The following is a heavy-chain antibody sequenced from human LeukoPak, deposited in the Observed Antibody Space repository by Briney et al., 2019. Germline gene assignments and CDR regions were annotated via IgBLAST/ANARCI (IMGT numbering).Heavy chain of an antibody. J-gene: IGHJ6*03. CDR2: IYYSGST. CDR3: ARVRVAVPAAINYYYMDV. V-gene: IGHV4-39*07. D-gene: IGHD2-2*02. Sequence: PSETLSLTCTVSGGSISSSSYYWGWLRQPPGKGLEWIGSIYYSGSTYYNPSLKSRVTISVDTSKNQFSLKLSSVTAADTAVYYCARVRVAVPAAINYYYMDVWGKGTTVTVSS. CDR1: GGSISSSSYY.